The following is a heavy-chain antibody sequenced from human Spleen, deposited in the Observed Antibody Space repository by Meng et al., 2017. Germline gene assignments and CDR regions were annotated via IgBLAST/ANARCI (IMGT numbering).Heavy chain of an antibody. CDR1: GFTFSSYS. Sequence: GGPLRLSCAASGFTFSSYSMNWVRQAPGKGLEWVSSISSSSSDIYYADSVKGRFTISRDNAKNSLYLQMNSLRAEDTAVYYCARAPGIAAAGTGFDYWGQGTLVTVSS. D-gene: IGHD6-13*01. J-gene: IGHJ4*02. V-gene: IGHV3-21*01. CDR3: ARAPGIAAAGTGFDY. CDR2: ISSSSSDI.